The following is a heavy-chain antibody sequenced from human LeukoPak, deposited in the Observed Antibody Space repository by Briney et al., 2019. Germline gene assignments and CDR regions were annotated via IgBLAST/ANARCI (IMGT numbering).Heavy chain of an antibody. CDR2: IKQDGSEK. Sequence: GGSLRLSCAASGFTFSSYWMSWVRQAPGKGLEWVANIKQDGSEKYYVDSVKGRFTISRDNAKNSLYLQMNSLRAEDTAVYYCARDLVGPTYYYGSSGYYTSPFDYWGQGTLVTVSS. CDR1: GFTFSSYW. V-gene: IGHV3-7*01. CDR3: ARDLVGPTYYYGSSGYYTSPFDY. D-gene: IGHD3-22*01. J-gene: IGHJ4*02.